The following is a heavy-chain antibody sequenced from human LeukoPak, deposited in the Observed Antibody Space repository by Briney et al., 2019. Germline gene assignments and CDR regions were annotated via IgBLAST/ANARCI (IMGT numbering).Heavy chain of an antibody. V-gene: IGHV3-11*01. J-gene: IGHJ4*02. CDR1: GFTFSDYN. CDR3: ARDLQWLVKDFEGY. CDR2: ISSSSSTI. D-gene: IGHD6-19*01. Sequence: PGGSLRLSCAASGFTFSDYNMSWIRQAPGKGLDGVSYISSSSSTIYYADSVKGRFTISRDNAKNSLYLQMNSLRAEDTAVYYCARDLQWLVKDFEGYWGQGTLVTVSS.